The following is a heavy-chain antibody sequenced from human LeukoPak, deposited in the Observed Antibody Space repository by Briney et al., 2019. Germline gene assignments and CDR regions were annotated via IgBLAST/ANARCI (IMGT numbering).Heavy chain of an antibody. J-gene: IGHJ4*02. CDR1: GYTFTSYY. CDR3: ARDRGSGWYSDY. V-gene: IGHV1-46*01. CDR2: INPSGGST. D-gene: IGHD6-19*01. Sequence: ASVKVSCKASGYTFTSYYMHWVRQAPGQGLEWMGIINPSGGSTSYAQKFQGRVTMTRDTSTSAVYMELSSLRSEDTAVYYCARDRGSGWYSDYWGQGTLVTVSS.